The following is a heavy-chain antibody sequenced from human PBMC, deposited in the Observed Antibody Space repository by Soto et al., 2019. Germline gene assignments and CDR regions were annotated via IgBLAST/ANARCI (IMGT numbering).Heavy chain of an antibody. CDR3: ARNGQGIIDY. Sequence: SETLSLTCTVSGGSISSYYWSWIRQPPGKGLEWIGYIYYSGSTNYNPSLKSRVTISVDTSKNQFSLKLSSVAAADTAVYYCARNGQGIIDYWGQGTLVTVSS. J-gene: IGHJ4*02. CDR1: GGSISSYY. CDR2: IYYSGST. D-gene: IGHD6-13*01. V-gene: IGHV4-59*08.